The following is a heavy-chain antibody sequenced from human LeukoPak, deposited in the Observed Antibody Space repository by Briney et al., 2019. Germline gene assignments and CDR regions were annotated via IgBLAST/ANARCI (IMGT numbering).Heavy chain of an antibody. Sequence: GGSLKLSCAAPGFTFSGSAMHWVRQASGKGLEWVGRITSKPNSYETVYAASMNGRFTISRDDSKNTAYLQMNSLKTEDTAVYYCAGGRGWYSPDYWGQGTLVTVSS. CDR1: GFTFSGSA. CDR2: ITSKPNSYET. V-gene: IGHV3-73*01. D-gene: IGHD6-19*01. CDR3: AGGRGWYSPDY. J-gene: IGHJ4*02.